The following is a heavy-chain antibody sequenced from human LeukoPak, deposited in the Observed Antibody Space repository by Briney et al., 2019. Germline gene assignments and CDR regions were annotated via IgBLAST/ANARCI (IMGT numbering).Heavy chain of an antibody. CDR2: ISSSSSYI. Sequence: SGGSLRLSCAASGFTFSSYSMHWVRQAPGKGLEWVSSISSSSSYIYYADSMKGRFTISRDNAKNSLYLQMDSLRAEDTAVYYCARSSIAVAGDAFDIWGQGTMVTVSS. D-gene: IGHD6-19*01. CDR1: GFTFSSYS. V-gene: IGHV3-21*04. J-gene: IGHJ3*02. CDR3: ARSSIAVAGDAFDI.